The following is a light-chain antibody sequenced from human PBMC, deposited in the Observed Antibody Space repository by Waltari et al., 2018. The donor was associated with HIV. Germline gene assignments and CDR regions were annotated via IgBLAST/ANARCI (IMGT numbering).Light chain of an antibody. CDR3: AAWDASLSGLKWV. Sequence: QSVLTQSPSASGTPGQRVTISCSGSTSNIGSNYVYWYQQLPGTAPKLLIYRNDQRPSGVQGRFSGSKSGSSAALAVSVLRYEDEDDYYCAAWDASLSGLKWVFGGGTKLTVI. CDR1: TSNIGSNY. V-gene: IGLV1-47*01. J-gene: IGLJ3*02. CDR2: RND.